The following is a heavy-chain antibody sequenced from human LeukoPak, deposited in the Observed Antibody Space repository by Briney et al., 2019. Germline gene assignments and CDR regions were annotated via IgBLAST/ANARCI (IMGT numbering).Heavy chain of an antibody. V-gene: IGHV4-59*08. CDR3: ARHRNFFDY. D-gene: IGHD2/OR15-2a*01. CDR1: GDSISSSY. J-gene: IGHJ4*02. Sequence: SETLSLTCTVSGDSISSSYWSWIQQHPGKGLEWVGYISYSGNTNYNPSLKSRVTISVDTSRNRFSLKLSSVTAADTAVYDCARHRNFFDYWGEGILVTVSS. CDR2: ISYSGNT.